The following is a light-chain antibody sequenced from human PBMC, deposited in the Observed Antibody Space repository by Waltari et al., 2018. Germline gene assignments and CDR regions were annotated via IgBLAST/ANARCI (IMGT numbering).Light chain of an antibody. CDR2: GAS. V-gene: IGKV3-15*01. J-gene: IGKJ2*01. Sequence: MTQSPATLSVSPGERAILSCRASQSVTTNLAWYQQKPCQAPRLLIYGASTRATDIPARFSGSGSGTEFTLTISSLQSEDCAVYYCHQYNDGPPFNFGQGTKLEIK. CDR1: QSVTTN. CDR3: HQYNDGPPFN.